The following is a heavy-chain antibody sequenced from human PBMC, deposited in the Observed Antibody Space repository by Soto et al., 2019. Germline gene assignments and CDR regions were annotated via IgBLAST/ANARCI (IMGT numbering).Heavy chain of an antibody. V-gene: IGHV4-39*01. CDR2: IYYSGST. CDR3: ASGFSGSYNDAFDI. J-gene: IGHJ3*02. D-gene: IGHD1-26*01. CDR1: GGSISSSSTY. Sequence: SETLSLTCNVAGGSISSSSTYWGWIRQPPEKGLEWIASIYYSGSTYYNPSLKSRVTISVDTSKNQFSLKLSSVTAADTAVYYCASGFSGSYNDAFDIGGQGTMVTVSS.